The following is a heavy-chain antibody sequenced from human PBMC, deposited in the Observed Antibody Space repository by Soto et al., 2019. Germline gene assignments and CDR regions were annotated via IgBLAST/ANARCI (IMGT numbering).Heavy chain of an antibody. V-gene: IGHV3-7*01. Sequence: GGSLRLSCAASGFTFSSYWMSWVRQAPGKGLEWVANIKQDGSEKYYVDSVKGRFTISRDNAKNSLYLQMNSLRAEDTAVYYCARSKPLYGATGDFDYWGQGTLVTVSS. CDR1: GFTFSSYW. J-gene: IGHJ4*02. D-gene: IGHD4-17*01. CDR3: ARSKPLYGATGDFDY. CDR2: IKQDGSEK.